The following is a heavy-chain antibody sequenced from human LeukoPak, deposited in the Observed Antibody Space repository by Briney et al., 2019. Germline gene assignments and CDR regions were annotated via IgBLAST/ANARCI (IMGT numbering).Heavy chain of an antibody. J-gene: IGHJ4*02. CDR3: ASSYCSSTSCPWHY. CDR1: GNTFTSHY. D-gene: IGHD2-2*01. CDR2: INPSGGTT. Sequence: GASVKVSCKASGNTFTSHYMHWVRQAPGQGLEWMGIINPSGGTTSYAQKLQGRVTMTTDTSTSTAYMELRSLRSDDTAVYYCASSYCSSTSCPWHYWGQGTLVTVSS. V-gene: IGHV1-46*01.